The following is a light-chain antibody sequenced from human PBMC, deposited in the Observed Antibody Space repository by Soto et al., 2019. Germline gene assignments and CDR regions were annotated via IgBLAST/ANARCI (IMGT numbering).Light chain of an antibody. CDR2: GAS. CDR3: QQFYDRPYT. Sequence: DIQMTQSPSSLSASVGDRVTITCQASHDIRNDLYWYQQKTGQAPKLLISGASNVETGGTSGSSGRGSGTLFTVAVASLQPEDVATYYCQQFYDRPYTFGRGTKVDI. V-gene: IGKV1-33*01. CDR1: HDIRND. J-gene: IGKJ2*01.